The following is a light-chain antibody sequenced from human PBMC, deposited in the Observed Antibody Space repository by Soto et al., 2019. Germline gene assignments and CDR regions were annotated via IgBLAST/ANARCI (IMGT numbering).Light chain of an antibody. CDR3: QQYNSFSLIT. CDR2: DAS. CDR1: QSISRW. J-gene: IGKJ5*01. V-gene: IGKV1-5*01. Sequence: DIQMTQSPSTLSASVGDTVTITCRASQSISRWLAWYQQKPGKAPKILISDASILENGVPSRFSGTGSGTEFTLTISSLQPDDFATYFCQQYNSFSLITFGLGTQLEIK.